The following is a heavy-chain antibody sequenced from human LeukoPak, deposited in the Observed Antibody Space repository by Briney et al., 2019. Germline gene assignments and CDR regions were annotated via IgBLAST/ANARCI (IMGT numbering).Heavy chain of an antibody. CDR3: TTRRVDTGVVTGDY. J-gene: IGHJ4*02. CDR2: IKSESDGGTT. D-gene: IGHD2-21*02. V-gene: IGHV3-15*07. Sequence: GGSLRLSYAASGIICNSVWMNWVRQAPGKGLEWVARIKSESDGGTTDYAAPVKGRFTISRDDSKNTLHLQMNSLKSDDTALYYCTTRRVDTGVVTGDYWGQGILVTVSS. CDR1: GIICNSVW.